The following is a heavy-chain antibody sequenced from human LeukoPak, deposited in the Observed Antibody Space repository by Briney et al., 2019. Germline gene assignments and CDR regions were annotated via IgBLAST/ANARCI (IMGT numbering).Heavy chain of an antibody. D-gene: IGHD1-26*01. CDR1: GYTFTGYY. J-gene: IGHJ4*02. V-gene: IGHV1-2*06. Sequence: ASVKVSCKASGYTFTGYYVHWVRQAAGQGLEWMGRINPNSGGTNYAQKFQGRVTMTRDTSISTAYMELTRRRSDDTAVYSCARASGSSDLNYWGQGTLVTVSS. CDR3: ARASGSSDLNY. CDR2: INPNSGGT.